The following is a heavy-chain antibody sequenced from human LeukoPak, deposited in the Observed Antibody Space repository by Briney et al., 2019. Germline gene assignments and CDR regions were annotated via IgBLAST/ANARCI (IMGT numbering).Heavy chain of an antibody. CDR1: GFTFSDYY. CDR3: ARDIQLPTNYYYYYGMDV. CDR2: ISSSGSTI. J-gene: IGHJ6*02. V-gene: IGHV3-11*01. D-gene: IGHD5-18*01. Sequence: GGSLRLSCAASGFTFSDYYMSWIRQAPGKGLEWVSYISSSGSTIYYADSVKGQFTISRDNAKNSLYLQMNSLRAEDTAVYYCARDIQLPTNYYYYYGMDVWGQGTTVTVSS.